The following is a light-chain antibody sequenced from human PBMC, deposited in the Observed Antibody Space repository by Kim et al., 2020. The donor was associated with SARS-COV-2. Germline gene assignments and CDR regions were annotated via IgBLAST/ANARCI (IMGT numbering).Light chain of an antibody. CDR3: QQHYSTPLT. J-gene: IGKJ1*01. CDR1: QIVLSSSNNRNY. Sequence: ATINCKSSQIVLSSSNNRNYLAWYQQKPGQPPKMLIYWASSRESGVPDRFSGSGSGTDFTLTISSLQAEDVAVYYCQQHYSTPLTFGQGTKVDIK. CDR2: WAS. V-gene: IGKV4-1*01.